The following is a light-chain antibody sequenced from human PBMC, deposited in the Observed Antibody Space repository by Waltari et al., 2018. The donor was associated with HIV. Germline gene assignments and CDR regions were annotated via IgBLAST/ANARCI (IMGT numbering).Light chain of an antibody. V-gene: IGLV3-19*01. J-gene: IGLJ2*01. CDR2: GKN. CDR3: KFRDSSGNHLVV. Sequence: SSELTQDPAVSVALGQTVRITCQGDSPRREYVRWYQKKPGKAPVLVMFGKNNRPSGIPDRFSGSSSGNTVSLTITGAQAEDEADYYCKFRDSSGNHLVVFGGGTKLTVL. CDR1: SPRREY.